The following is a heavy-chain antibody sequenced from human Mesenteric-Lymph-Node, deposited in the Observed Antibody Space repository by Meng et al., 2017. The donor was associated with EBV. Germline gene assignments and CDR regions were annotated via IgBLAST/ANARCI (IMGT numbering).Heavy chain of an antibody. V-gene: IGHV7-4-1*02. CDR1: GYTFTNYA. CDR2: INTNIGNS. J-gene: IGHJ5*02. CDR3: TRFDWLAHH. Sequence: VQLVQAGLELKMPGASVKVSCKASGYTFTNYAINWVRQAPGQGLEWMGRINTNIGNSMYAQGFTGRFVFSLDTSVSTAYLQISSLKTEDTAVYYCTRFDWLAHHWGQGTLVTVSS. D-gene: IGHD3-9*01.